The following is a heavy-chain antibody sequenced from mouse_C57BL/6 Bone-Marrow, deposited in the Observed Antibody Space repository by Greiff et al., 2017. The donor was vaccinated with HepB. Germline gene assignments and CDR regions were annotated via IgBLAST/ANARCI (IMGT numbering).Heavy chain of an antibody. D-gene: IGHD1-1*01. Sequence: QVQLQQPGAELVRPGPSVKLSCKASGYTFTSYWMHWVKQRPGQGLEWIGVIDPSDSYTNYNQKFKGKATLTVDTSSSQSSMQLSSLTSEDSAVVYLASPYYYGSSWPWFAYWGQGTLVTVSA. J-gene: IGHJ3*01. CDR3: ASPYYYGSSWPWFAY. V-gene: IGHV1-59*01. CDR1: GYTFTSYW. CDR2: IDPSDSYT.